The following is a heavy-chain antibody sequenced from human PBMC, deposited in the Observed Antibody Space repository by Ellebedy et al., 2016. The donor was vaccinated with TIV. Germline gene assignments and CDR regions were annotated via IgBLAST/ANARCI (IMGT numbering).Heavy chain of an antibody. V-gene: IGHV3-7*04. CDR2: IKQDGTEK. D-gene: IGHD3-10*01. Sequence: GESLKISCAGSGFTFSTYWMTWVRQAPGKGLEWVANIKQDGTEKHYVDSVKGRFTISRDNAKNSLHLQMNSLRVEDTAVYYCARTFRGRFDYWGQGTLVTVSS. CDR1: GFTFSTYW. J-gene: IGHJ4*02. CDR3: ARTFRGRFDY.